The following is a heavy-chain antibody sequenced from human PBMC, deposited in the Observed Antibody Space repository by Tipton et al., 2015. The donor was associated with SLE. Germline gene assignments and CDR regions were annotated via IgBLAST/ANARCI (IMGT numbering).Heavy chain of an antibody. Sequence: LRLSCTVSGGSISSYYWSWIRQPAGKGLEWIGLIYASGTTNYNPSLKSRVTISVDTSKNIFSVNLTSVTASDTAVYFCARGGVAAVSPSGRAIDSWGQGTLVTVSS. CDR2: IYASGTT. D-gene: IGHD1-26*01. J-gene: IGHJ4*02. CDR1: GGSISSYY. V-gene: IGHV4-4*07. CDR3: ARGGVAAVSPSGRAIDS.